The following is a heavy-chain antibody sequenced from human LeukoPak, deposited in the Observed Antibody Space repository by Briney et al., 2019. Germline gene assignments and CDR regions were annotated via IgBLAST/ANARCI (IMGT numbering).Heavy chain of an antibody. CDR1: GFTVSSNY. CDR3: ARDESSGWADYYYYYGMDV. J-gene: IGHJ6*02. D-gene: IGHD6-19*01. Sequence: PGGSLRLSCAASGFTVSSNYMSWVRQAPGKGLEWVSVIYSGGSTYYADSVKGRFTISRDNSKNTLYLQMNSLRAEDTAVYYCARDESSGWADYYYYYGMDVWGQGTTVTVSS. CDR2: IYSGGST. V-gene: IGHV3-66*01.